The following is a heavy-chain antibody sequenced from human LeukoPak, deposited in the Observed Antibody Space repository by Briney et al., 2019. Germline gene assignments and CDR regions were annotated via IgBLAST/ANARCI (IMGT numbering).Heavy chain of an antibody. V-gene: IGHV3-7*01. J-gene: IGHJ5*02. Sequence: GGSLRLSCAASGFTFSTDWMTWVRQAPGKGLEWVANIKWDGIETYYVDSVKGRFAISRNNAKNSLYLQMNNLRDEDTAVYYCAKNHVTVPNGDWFGPWGQGTLVTVSS. CDR2: IKWDGIET. CDR1: GFTFSTDW. CDR3: AKNHVTVPNGDWFGP. D-gene: IGHD4-17*01.